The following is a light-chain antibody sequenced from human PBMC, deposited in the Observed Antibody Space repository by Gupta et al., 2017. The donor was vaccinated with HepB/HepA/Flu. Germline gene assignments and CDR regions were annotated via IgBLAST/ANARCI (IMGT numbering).Light chain of an antibody. CDR1: NSNIGNYS. V-gene: IGLV1-44*01. Sequence: QSVFPQQPSVSGTPGQRVTISCSGSNSNIGNYSVNWYQYVPGTAPKLIILSDDQRPSGVPDRFSGSKSGASASLAISGLQSEDEARYFCAAWDDSLNAVRFAGGTKLTGL. CDR2: SDD. CDR3: AAWDDSLNAVR. J-gene: IGLJ3*02.